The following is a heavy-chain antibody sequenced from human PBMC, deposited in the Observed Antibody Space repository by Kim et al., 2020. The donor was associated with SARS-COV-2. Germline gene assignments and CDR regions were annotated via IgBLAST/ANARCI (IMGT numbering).Heavy chain of an antibody. Sequence: GGSLRLSCAASGFTFSSYAMTWVRQAPGKGLEWVSGISDSGGGTYSADSVKGRFTISRDNSKNTLYLQMNSLRAEDTAVYYCAKGSGSYSNYYYYYGMDVWGQGTTVTVSS. CDR2: ISDSGGGT. CDR1: GFTFSSYA. CDR3: AKGSGSYSNYYYYYGMDV. J-gene: IGHJ6*02. V-gene: IGHV3-23*01. D-gene: IGHD3-10*01.